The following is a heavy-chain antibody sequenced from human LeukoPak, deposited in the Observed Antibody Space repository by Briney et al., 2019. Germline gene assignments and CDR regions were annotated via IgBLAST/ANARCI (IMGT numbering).Heavy chain of an antibody. CDR2: IKQDGSEK. V-gene: IGHV3-7*01. CDR3: ARAGSGSYNRFLDY. D-gene: IGHD1-26*01. CDR1: GFTFSSYW. Sequence: PGGSLRLSCAASGFTFSSYWMSWVRQAPGKGLEWVANIKQDGSEKYYVDSVKGRFTISRDNAKNSLYLQMNSLRAEDTAVYYCARAGSGSYNRFLDYWGQGTLVTVSS. J-gene: IGHJ4*02.